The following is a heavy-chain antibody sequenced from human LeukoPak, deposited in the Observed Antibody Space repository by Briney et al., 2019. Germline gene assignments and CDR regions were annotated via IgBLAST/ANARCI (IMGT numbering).Heavy chain of an antibody. CDR1: GFTFSSYG. V-gene: IGHV3-30*03. CDR2: ISYDGSNK. D-gene: IGHD1-26*01. CDR3: ARDWSWYSPDAFDI. Sequence: GGSLRLSCAASGFTFSSYGMHWVRQAPGKGLEWVAVISYDGSNKYYADSVKGRFTISRDNAKNSLYLQMNSLRAEDTAVYYCARDWSWYSPDAFDIWGQGTMVTVSS. J-gene: IGHJ3*02.